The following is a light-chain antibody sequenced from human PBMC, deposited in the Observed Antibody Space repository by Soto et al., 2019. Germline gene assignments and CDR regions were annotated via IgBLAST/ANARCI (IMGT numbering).Light chain of an antibody. CDR1: QSVSSN. V-gene: IGKV3-20*01. Sequence: EIVMTQSPATLSVSPGERATLSFRASQSVSSNLAWYQQKPGQAPRLLIYGTSSRATGIPDRFSGSGSGTDFTLTISRLEPEDFAVYYCQQYGNSPETFGQGTKVDI. CDR3: QQYGNSPET. J-gene: IGKJ1*01. CDR2: GTS.